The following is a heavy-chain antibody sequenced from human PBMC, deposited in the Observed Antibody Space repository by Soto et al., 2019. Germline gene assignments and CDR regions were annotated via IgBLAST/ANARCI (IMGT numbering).Heavy chain of an antibody. V-gene: IGHV1-2*02. D-gene: IGHD3-22*01. CDR2: INPNSGGT. CDR3: ARDYYDSSGYSEPFDY. J-gene: IGHJ4*02. CDR1: GYTFTGYY. Sequence: ASVKVSCKASGYTFTGYYMHWVRQAPGQGLEWMGWINPNSGGTNYAQKFQGRVTMTRDTSISTAYMELSRLRSGDTAVYYCARDYYDSSGYSEPFDYWGQGTLVTVSS.